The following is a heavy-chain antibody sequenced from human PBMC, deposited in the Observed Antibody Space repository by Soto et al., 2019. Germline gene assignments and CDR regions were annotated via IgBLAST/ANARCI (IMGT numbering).Heavy chain of an antibody. Sequence: QAQLVQSGAEVKKPGASVKVSCKASGYNFTRFGISWVRQAPGQGLEWMGWISAYNGNTNYEQKLQGRVTMPTDTSTNTGYMDLGSLRSDDTAVYYCARLYIVGTTMLYGMDVWGQGTTVTVSS. V-gene: IGHV1-18*01. D-gene: IGHD1-26*01. CDR1: GYNFTRFG. J-gene: IGHJ6*02. CDR3: ARLYIVGTTMLYGMDV. CDR2: ISAYNGNT.